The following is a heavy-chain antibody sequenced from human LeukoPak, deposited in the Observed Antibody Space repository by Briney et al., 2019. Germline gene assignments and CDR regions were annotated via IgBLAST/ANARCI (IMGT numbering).Heavy chain of an antibody. CDR1: GDSVSSNSAA. CDR3: ARDEGYSSGRYHAFDI. CDR2: TYYRSKWYN. J-gene: IGHJ3*02. Sequence: SQTLSLTCAISGDSVSSNSAAWNWIRQSPSRGLEWLGRTYYRSKWYNDYAVSVKSRITINPDTSKNEFSLQLNSVTPEDTAVYYCARDEGYSSGRYHAFDIWGQGTMVTVSS. V-gene: IGHV6-1*01. D-gene: IGHD6-19*01.